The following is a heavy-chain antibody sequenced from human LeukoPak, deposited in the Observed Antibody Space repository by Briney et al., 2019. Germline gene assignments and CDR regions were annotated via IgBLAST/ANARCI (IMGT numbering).Heavy chain of an antibody. Sequence: PSETLSLTCTVSGGSISSYYWSWIRQPAGKGLEWIGRIYTSGSTNYNPSLKSRVTMSVDTSKNQFSLKLSSVTAADTAVYYCARSGYYYGSGSQLDYWGQGTLVTVSS. CDR1: GGSISSYY. V-gene: IGHV4-4*07. J-gene: IGHJ4*02. CDR3: ARSGYYYGSGSQLDY. D-gene: IGHD3-10*01. CDR2: IYTSGST.